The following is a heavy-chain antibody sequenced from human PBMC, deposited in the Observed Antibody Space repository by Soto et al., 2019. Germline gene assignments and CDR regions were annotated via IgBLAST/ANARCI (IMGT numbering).Heavy chain of an antibody. Sequence: QVQLQESGPGLVKPSENLSLTCTVSGGSVSSESHYWRWIRQTPGKGLEWIGYIYYTGSTNYNPSLEGRVTISVDTSRDQVSLRVRSVTRADTAVDYCARDQYDFRSGSYYYAMEVWGQGTKVTVSS. CDR3: ARDQYDFRSGSYYYAMEV. D-gene: IGHD3-3*01. J-gene: IGHJ6*02. CDR2: IYYTGST. V-gene: IGHV4-61*01. CDR1: GGSVSSESHY.